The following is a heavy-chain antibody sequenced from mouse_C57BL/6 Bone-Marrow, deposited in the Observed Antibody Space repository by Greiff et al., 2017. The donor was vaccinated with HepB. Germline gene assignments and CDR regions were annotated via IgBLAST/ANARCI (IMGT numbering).Heavy chain of an antibody. Sequence: VQLQQPGAELVMPGASVKLSCKASGYTFTSYWMHWVKQRPGQGLEWIGEIDPSDSYTNYNQKFKGKSTLTVDKSSSTAYMQLGSLTSEDSAVYYCAREDYYAMDYWGQGTSVTVSA. J-gene: IGHJ4*01. CDR1: GYTFTSYW. CDR3: AREDYYAMDY. V-gene: IGHV1-69*01. CDR2: IDPSDSYT.